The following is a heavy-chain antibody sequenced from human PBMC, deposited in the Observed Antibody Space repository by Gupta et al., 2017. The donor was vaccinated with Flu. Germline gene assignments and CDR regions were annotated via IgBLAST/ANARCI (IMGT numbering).Heavy chain of an antibody. CDR1: A. CDR3: ARLTGLVDS. V-gene: IGHV1-69*01. J-gene: IGHJ5*02. CDR2: IIAASVTT. D-gene: IGHD1-20*01. Sequence: ALSWVRRAPGQGLEWIGSIIAASVTTSYAQACHDRVRLSADESATAVYMELSSLRVDDTASYCCARLTGLVDSWGEGTLVTVSS.